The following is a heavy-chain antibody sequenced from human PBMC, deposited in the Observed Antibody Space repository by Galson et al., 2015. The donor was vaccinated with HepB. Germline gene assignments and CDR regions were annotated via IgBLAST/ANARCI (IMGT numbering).Heavy chain of an antibody. V-gene: IGHV3-48*02. CDR3: ARVARRPYGDPDY. CDR1: GFTFSSYS. J-gene: IGHJ4*02. CDR2: ISSSSSTI. D-gene: IGHD4-17*01. Sequence: SLRLSCAASGFTFSSYSMNWVRQAPGKGLEWVSYISSSSSTIYYADSVKGRFTISRDNAKNSLYLQMNSLRDEDTAVYYCARVARRPYGDPDYWGQGTLVTVSS.